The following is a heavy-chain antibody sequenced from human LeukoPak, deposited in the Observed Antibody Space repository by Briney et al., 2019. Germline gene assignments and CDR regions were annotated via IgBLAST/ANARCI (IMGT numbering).Heavy chain of an antibody. CDR1: GFTLGDYY. CDR2: ISSSGSTK. D-gene: IGHD5-12*01. V-gene: IGHV3-11*01. J-gene: IGHJ6*03. CDR3: AKGGGYEAQYYYYYLDV. Sequence: GGSLRLSCAASGFTLGDYYMNWIRQAPGKGLEWISFISSSGSTKYYADSVKGRFSISRDTTKNSLYLQMKSLRAEDTAVYYCAKGGGYEAQYYYYYLDVWGKGTTVTISS.